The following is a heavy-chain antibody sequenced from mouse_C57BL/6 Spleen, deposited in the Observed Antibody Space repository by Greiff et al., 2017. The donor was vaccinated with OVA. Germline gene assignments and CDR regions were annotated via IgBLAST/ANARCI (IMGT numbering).Heavy chain of an antibody. Sequence: QVQLQQPGAELVKPGASVKVSCKASGYTFTSYWMHWVKQRPGQGLEWIGRIHPSDSDTNYNQKFKGKATLTVDKSSSTAYMQLSSLTSEYSAVYYCAIYYEYDGGNAMDYWGQGTSVTVSS. D-gene: IGHD2-4*01. CDR3: AIYYEYDGGNAMDY. CDR2: IHPSDSDT. V-gene: IGHV1-74*01. CDR1: GYTFTSYW. J-gene: IGHJ4*01.